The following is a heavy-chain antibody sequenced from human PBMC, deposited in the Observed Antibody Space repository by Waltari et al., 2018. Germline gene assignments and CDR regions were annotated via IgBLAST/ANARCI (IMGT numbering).Heavy chain of an antibody. CDR1: GGSFSGYY. Sequence: QVQLQQWGAGLLKPSETLSLTCAVYGGSFSGYYWSWIRQPPGKGLEWSGEINHSGSTNYNPSIKSRVTISVDTSKNQFSLKLSSVTAADTAVYYCARGFGDYYYGMDVWGQGTTVTVSS. CDR3: ARGFGDYYYGMDV. J-gene: IGHJ6*02. D-gene: IGHD3-10*01. V-gene: IGHV4-34*01. CDR2: INHSGST.